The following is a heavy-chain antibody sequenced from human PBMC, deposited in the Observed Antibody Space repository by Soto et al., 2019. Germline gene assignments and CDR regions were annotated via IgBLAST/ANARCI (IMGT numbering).Heavy chain of an antibody. D-gene: IGHD6-19*01. J-gene: IGHJ6*02. V-gene: IGHV1-2*04. CDR2: INPNSGGT. CDR3: PTNSGCHSGLTLAGIDL. Sequence: ASVKVCCEASGYTFTVYYMHWVRQAPGQGLEWMGWINPNSGGTNYAQKFQGWVTMTRDTSISTAYMELTRPRSLATAVYSCPTNSGCHSGLTLAGIDLWGQVPTPPVSS. CDR1: GYTFTVYY.